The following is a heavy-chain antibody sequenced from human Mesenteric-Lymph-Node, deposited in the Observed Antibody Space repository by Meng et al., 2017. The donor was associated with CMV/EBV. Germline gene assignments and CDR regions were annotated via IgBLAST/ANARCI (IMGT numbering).Heavy chain of an antibody. CDR2: ISSNGRAI. Sequence: GESLKISCAASGFIFSGYEMNWVRQAPGKGLEWISYISSNGRAIKYADSVKGRFTISRDDAKNTLYLQMNSLRAEDTAVYYCARGVLAGYFDYWGQGTLVTVSS. CDR3: ARGVLAGYFDY. V-gene: IGHV3-48*03. CDR1: GFIFSGYE. J-gene: IGHJ4*02. D-gene: IGHD4/OR15-4a*01.